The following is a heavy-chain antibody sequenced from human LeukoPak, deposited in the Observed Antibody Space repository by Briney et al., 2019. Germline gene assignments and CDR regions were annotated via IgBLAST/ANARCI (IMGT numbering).Heavy chain of an antibody. J-gene: IGHJ4*02. V-gene: IGHV3-49*03. CDR2: IRNKASGGTT. CDR1: GFTFGDYS. D-gene: IGHD2-15*01. CDR3: TRDRIMTDF. Sequence: GSLRLSCTASGFTFGDYSMTWFRQAPGKGLEWVSFIRNKASGGTTEHAASVRGRFTTSRDDSKSIAYLRMNSLKTEDTALYYCTRDRIMTDFWGQGTLVTVSS.